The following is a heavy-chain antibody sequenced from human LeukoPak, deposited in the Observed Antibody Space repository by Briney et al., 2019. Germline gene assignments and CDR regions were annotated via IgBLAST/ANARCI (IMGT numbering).Heavy chain of an antibody. J-gene: IGHJ4*02. V-gene: IGHV3-23*01. Sequence: GGSLRLSCAASGFIFNNYAMSWVRQAPGKGLEWVSSISGTGVTTYYADSVKGRFAISRDNSKNTLYLQMSSLRAEDTAVYYCAKDQRFGDLDDYRGQGTLVTVSS. CDR2: ISGTGVTT. CDR1: GFIFNNYA. CDR3: AKDQRFGDLDDY. D-gene: IGHD3-10*01.